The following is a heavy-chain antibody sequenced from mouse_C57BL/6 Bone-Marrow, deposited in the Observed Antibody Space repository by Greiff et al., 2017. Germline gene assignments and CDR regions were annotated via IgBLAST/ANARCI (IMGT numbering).Heavy chain of an antibody. CDR2: IWGGGST. CDR3: AKRPGDCYFDV. V-gene: IGHV2-9*01. Sequence: VKVVESGPGLVAPSQSLSITCTVSGFSLTSYGVDWVRQPPGKGLEWLGVIWGGGSTNYNSALMSSLSISQANSKSQVFLQMNSLQPDDTASYYCAKRPGDCYFDVWGTGTTVTVSS. J-gene: IGHJ1*03. CDR1: GFSLTSYG. D-gene: IGHD1-1*02.